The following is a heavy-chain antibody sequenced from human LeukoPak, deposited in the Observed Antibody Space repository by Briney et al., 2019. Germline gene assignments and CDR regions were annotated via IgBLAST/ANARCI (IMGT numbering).Heavy chain of an antibody. D-gene: IGHD2-15*01. Sequence: GGSLRLSCAASGFTFSSYWMHWVRQAPGKGLVWVSRINGDGSSITYADSVKGRFTIFRDNSKNTLYLQMNSLRAEDTAVYYCARDRKGTPDYWSQGTLVTVSS. CDR1: GFTFSSYW. CDR2: INGDGSSI. V-gene: IGHV3-74*03. CDR3: ARDRKGTPDY. J-gene: IGHJ4*02.